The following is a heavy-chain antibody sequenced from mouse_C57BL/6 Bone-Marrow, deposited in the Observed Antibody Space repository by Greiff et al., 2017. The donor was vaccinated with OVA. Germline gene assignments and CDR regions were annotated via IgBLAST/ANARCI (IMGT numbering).Heavy chain of an antibody. CDR1: GYTFTDHT. CDR3: ARNYGSYFDY. D-gene: IGHD1-1*01. J-gene: IGHJ2*01. V-gene: IGHV1-78*01. Sequence: QVQLQQSDAELVKPGASVKISCKVSGYTFTDHTIHWMKQRPEQGLEWIGYIYPRDGSTQYNVTFKGKATLTADKSSSTDYMQLNIPTSDAAAYYFCARNYGSYFDYWGQGTTLTVSS. CDR2: IYPRDGST.